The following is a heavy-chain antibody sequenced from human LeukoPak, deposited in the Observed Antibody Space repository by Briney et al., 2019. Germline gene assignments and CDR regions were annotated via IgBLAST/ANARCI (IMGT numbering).Heavy chain of an antibody. CDR3: ARDYKSGDSSQIDY. Sequence: GGSLRLSCAASGFTFSSYWMHWVRQAPGKGLVWVSRINTDGTTTTYADSVKGRFSISRDNAKNTLYLQMNRLRAEDTALYYCARDYKSGDSSQIDYWGQGTLVTVSS. CDR2: INTDGTTT. D-gene: IGHD3-22*01. CDR1: GFTFSSYW. V-gene: IGHV3-74*01. J-gene: IGHJ4*02.